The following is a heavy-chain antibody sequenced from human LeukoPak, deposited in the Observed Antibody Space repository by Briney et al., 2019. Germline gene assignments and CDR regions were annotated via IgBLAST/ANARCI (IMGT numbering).Heavy chain of an antibody. D-gene: IGHD4-17*01. V-gene: IGHV3-11*01. CDR1: GFTFSDYY. J-gene: IGHJ4*02. CDR2: ISSSGSTI. CDR3: ARRGFTVTTYFDY. Sequence: GGSLSLSCAAFGFTFSDYYMSWIRQAPGKGLEWVSYISSSGSTIYYADSVKGRFTISRDNAKNSLYLQMNSLRAGDTAVYYCARRGFTVTTYFDYWGQGTLVTVSS.